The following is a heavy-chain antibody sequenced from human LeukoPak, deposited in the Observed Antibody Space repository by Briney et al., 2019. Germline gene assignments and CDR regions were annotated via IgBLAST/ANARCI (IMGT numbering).Heavy chain of an antibody. CDR1: GYTFTSYY. J-gene: IGHJ4*02. CDR2: INPSGGST. Sequence: GASVKVSCKASGYTFTSYYMHWVRQAPGQGLEWMGIINPSGGSTSYAQKFQGRVTMTRDMSTSTVYMELSSLRSEDTAVYYCARAVHDYDSDGYYFGYYFDSWGQGTLVTVSS. CDR3: ARAVHDYDSDGYYFGYYFDS. D-gene: IGHD3-22*01. V-gene: IGHV1-46*01.